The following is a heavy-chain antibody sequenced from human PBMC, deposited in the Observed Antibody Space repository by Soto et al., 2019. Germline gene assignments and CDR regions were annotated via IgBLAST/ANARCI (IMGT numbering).Heavy chain of an antibody. V-gene: IGHV1-24*01. CDR3: ATEGGSGAYYYYSGMDV. Sequence: ASVKVSCKVSGYTLTELSMHWVRQAPGKGLEWMGGFDPEDGETIYAQKFQGRVTMTEDTSTDTAYMELSSLRSEDTAVYYCATEGGSGAYYYYSGMDVWGQGTTVTVSS. CDR1: GYTLTELS. CDR2: FDPEDGET. J-gene: IGHJ6*02. D-gene: IGHD3-10*01.